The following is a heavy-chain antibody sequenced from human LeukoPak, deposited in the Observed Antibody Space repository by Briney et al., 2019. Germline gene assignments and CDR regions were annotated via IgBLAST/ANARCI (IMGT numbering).Heavy chain of an antibody. J-gene: IGHJ5*02. CDR3: AAVVPAAIGWFDP. CDR1: GGSISSYY. CDR2: IYYSGST. Sequence: SETLSLTCTVSGGSISSYYWSWIRQPPGKGLEWIGYIYYSGSTNYNPSLKSRVTISVDTSKNQFSLKLSPVTAADTAVYYCAAVVPAAIGWFDPWGQGTLVTVSS. D-gene: IGHD2-2*01. V-gene: IGHV4-59*01.